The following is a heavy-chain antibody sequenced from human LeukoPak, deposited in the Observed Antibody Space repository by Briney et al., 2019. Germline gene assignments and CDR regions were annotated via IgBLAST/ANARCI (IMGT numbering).Heavy chain of an antibody. CDR2: INWNGEIT. V-gene: IGHV3-20*01. D-gene: IGHD4-23*01. CDR1: GFTFSSYE. J-gene: IGHJ5*02. Sequence: RPGGSLRLSCAASGFTFSSYEMNWVRQAPGKGLEWVSGINWNGEITGYADSVKGRFTISRDNDKNFLYLQMNYLRPEDTALYHCARDLVYGGNSLGWFDPWGQGTLVTVSS. CDR3: ARDLVYGGNSLGWFDP.